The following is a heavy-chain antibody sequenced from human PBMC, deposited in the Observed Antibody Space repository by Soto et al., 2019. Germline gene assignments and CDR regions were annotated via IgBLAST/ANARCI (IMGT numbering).Heavy chain of an antibody. J-gene: IGHJ6*03. CDR2: ISNNGAHT. Sequence: EAQLVESGGGLVQPGGSLRLSCAASGFTFSNYGMHWVRQAPGKGLEYVSGISNNGAHTDYSKSVKGRFTISRDNSENTLYLKMGSLRAEDMALYYCARRGYGSKWPNVYMDVWGKGTTVTVSS. D-gene: IGHD6-13*01. CDR3: ARRGYGSKWPNVYMDV. V-gene: IGHV3-64*01. CDR1: GFTFSNYG.